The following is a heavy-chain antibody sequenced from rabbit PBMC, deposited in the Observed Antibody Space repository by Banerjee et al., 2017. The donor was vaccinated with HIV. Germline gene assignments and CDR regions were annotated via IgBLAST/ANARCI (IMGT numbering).Heavy chain of an antibody. V-gene: IGHV1S40*01. Sequence: QSLEESGGDLVKPGASLTLTCTASGFSFSSSDWIYWVRQAPGKGLEWIGYIDPVFGTTYYASWATGRFTISKASSTTVTLQMTSLTAADTATYFCARNYVNAFDPWGPGTLVTVS. CDR2: IDPVFGTT. CDR3: ARNYVNAFDP. CDR1: GFSFSSSDW. J-gene: IGHJ2*01. D-gene: IGHD1-1*01.